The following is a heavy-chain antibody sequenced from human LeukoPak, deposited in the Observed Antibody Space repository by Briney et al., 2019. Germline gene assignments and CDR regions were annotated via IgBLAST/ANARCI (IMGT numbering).Heavy chain of an antibody. V-gene: IGHV1-46*04. CDR3: ARDRRAGPNLSFDY. Sequence: ASVKVSCKASGYTFTSYYMHWVRQAPGQGLEWMAIINHSGGSTSDGQKLQGRVALTRDKSTSTVYMELSSLRSEETAVYHCARDRRAGPNLSFDYWGQGTLVTVSS. J-gene: IGHJ4*02. D-gene: IGHD1-7*01. CDR1: GYTFTSYY. CDR2: INHSGGST.